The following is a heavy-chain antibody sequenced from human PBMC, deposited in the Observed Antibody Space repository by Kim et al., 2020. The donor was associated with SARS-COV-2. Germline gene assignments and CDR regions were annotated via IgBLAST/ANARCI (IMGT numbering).Heavy chain of an antibody. V-gene: IGHV5-51*01. J-gene: IGHJ6*02. CDR2: IYPGDSDT. Sequence: GESLKISCKGSGYSFTSYWIGWVRQMPGKGLEWMGIIYPGDSDTRYSPSFQGQVTISADKSISTAYLQWSSLKASDTAMYYCARQNYYGSGRYYTPHSYGMDVWGQGITVTVSS. CDR3: ARQNYYGSGRYYTPHSYGMDV. CDR1: GYSFTSYW. D-gene: IGHD3-10*01.